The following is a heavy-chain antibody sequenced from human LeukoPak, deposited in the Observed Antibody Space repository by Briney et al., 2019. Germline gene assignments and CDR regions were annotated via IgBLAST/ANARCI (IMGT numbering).Heavy chain of an antibody. CDR3: ARDQRPVTRYSSSWFVY. J-gene: IGHJ5*01. Sequence: GAPLSVSFKPSVYTFTNYGISWVRQAPGQGLDWMGWISAYNGNTNYARKVQGRITMTTDTSTSTAYMELRRLISADSAVYYFARDQRPVTRYSSSWFVYWGQGTLVTVSS. D-gene: IGHD6-13*01. CDR2: ISAYNGNT. V-gene: IGHV1-18*01. CDR1: VYTFTNYG.